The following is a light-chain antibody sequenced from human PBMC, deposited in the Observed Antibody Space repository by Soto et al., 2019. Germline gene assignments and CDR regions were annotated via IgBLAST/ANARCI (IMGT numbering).Light chain of an antibody. V-gene: IGKV2-28*01. J-gene: IGKJ4*01. CDR3: MQGRQLPT. CDR1: QSLLHTDGFNY. CDR2: LGS. Sequence: DIVMTQSPLSLPVTPGEPASISCRSSQSLLHTDGFNYLDWYLQKTGQSPQLLVYLGSYRAPGVPDRFSGSGSGTDFTLKISRVEAEDVGIYYCMQGRQLPTFGGGTKVEIK.